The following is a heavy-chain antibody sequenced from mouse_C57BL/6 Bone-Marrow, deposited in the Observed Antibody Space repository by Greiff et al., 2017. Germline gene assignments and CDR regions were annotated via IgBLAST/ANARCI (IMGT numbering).Heavy chain of an antibody. Sequence: VQLQQSGAELARPGASVKLSCKASGYTFTSYGISWVKQRTGQGLEWIGEIYPRSGNPYYNEKFKGKATLTADKSSSTAYIELRSLTSEDSAVYFCARWNYDYDGRSFGYWGQGTALTVSS. D-gene: IGHD2-4*01. V-gene: IGHV1-81*01. J-gene: IGHJ2*01. CDR2: IYPRSGNP. CDR3: ARWNYDYDGRSFGY. CDR1: GYTFTSYG.